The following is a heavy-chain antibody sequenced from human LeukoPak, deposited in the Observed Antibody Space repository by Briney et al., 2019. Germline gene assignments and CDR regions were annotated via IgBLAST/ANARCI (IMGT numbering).Heavy chain of an antibody. V-gene: IGHV4-34*01. CDR1: GGSFSGYY. CDR3: ARGHLGLSP. Sequence: PSETLSLTCAVYGGSFSGYYWSWIRQPPGKGLEWIGEINHSGSTNYNPSLKSRVTIPVDTSKNQFSLKLSSVTAADTAVYYCARGHLGLSPWGQGTLVTVSS. D-gene: IGHD3-16*02. J-gene: IGHJ5*02. CDR2: INHSGST.